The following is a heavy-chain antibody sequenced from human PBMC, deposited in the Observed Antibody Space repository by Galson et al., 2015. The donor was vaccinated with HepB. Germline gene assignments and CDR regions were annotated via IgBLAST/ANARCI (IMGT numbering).Heavy chain of an antibody. D-gene: IGHD1-26*01. V-gene: IGHV1-58*01. Sequence: SVKVSCKASGFTFTSSAVQWVRQARGQRLEWIGWIVVGSGNTNYAQKFQERVTITRGMSTSTAYMELSSLRSEDTAVYYCAAEPTVGARGAFDIWGQGTMVTVSS. CDR1: GFTFTSSA. J-gene: IGHJ3*02. CDR2: IVVGSGNT. CDR3: AAEPTVGARGAFDI.